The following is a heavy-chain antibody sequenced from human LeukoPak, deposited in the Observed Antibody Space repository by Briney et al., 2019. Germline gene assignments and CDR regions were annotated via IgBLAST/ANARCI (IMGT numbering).Heavy chain of an antibody. V-gene: IGHV3-48*02. J-gene: IGHJ4*02. CDR3: ARDRGSGSYPFDY. CDR2: ISGSGSSI. CDR1: GLSFSSNS. Sequence: GGSLRRYCVSTGLSFSSNSMNWVRQAPGKGLEWVSYISGSGSSIYYADSVKGRFTISRDNAKNSLYLQMNSLRDEDTAVYYCARDRGSGSYPFDYWGQGTLVTVSS. D-gene: IGHD3-10*01.